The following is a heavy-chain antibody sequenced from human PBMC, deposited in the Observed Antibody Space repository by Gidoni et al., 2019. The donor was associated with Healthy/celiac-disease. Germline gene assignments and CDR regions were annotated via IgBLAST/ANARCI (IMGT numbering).Heavy chain of an antibody. CDR2: INHSGST. V-gene: IGHV4-34*01. CDR1: GGSFSGYY. D-gene: IGHD6-13*01. Sequence: QVQLQQWGAGLLTPSETLSLTCAVYGGSFSGYYWSWIRQPPGKGREWIGEINHSGSTNYNPSLKNRVTISVDTSKNQFSLKLSSVTAADTAVYYCARTRQLANWFDPWGQGTLVTVSS. CDR3: ARTRQLANWFDP. J-gene: IGHJ5*02.